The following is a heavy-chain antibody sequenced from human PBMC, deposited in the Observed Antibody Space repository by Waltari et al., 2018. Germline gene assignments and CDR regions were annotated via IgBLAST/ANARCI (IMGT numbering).Heavy chain of an antibody. CDR1: GYTFTDYY. V-gene: IGHV1-69-2*01. J-gene: IGHJ5*02. CDR2: VDPADSET. CDR3: ATVLTTVPTYWFDP. Sequence: EVQLVQSGAEVKKPGATVKISCKASGYTFTDYYIHWVQQAPGKGLEWMGRVDPADSETIYAEKFQGRVTITADTSTDTAYIELSSLRSEDTAVYYCATVLTTVPTYWFDPWGQGTLVTVSS. D-gene: IGHD4-4*01.